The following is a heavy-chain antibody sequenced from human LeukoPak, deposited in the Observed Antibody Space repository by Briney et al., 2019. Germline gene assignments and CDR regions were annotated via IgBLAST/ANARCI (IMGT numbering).Heavy chain of an antibody. CDR1: GGSISSYY. J-gene: IGHJ3*02. V-gene: IGHV4-59*01. D-gene: IGHD3-10*01. CDR2: IYYSGST. Sequence: SETLSLTCTVSGGSISSYYWSWLRQPPGKGLEWIGYIYYSGSTNYNPSLKSRVTISVDTSKNQFSLKLSSVTAADTAVYYCARAVGTYGSGSYYNPDAFDIWGQGTMVTVSS. CDR3: ARAVGTYGSGSYYNPDAFDI.